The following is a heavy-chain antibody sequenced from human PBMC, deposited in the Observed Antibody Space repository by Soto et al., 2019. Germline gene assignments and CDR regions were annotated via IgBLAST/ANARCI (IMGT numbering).Heavy chain of an antibody. V-gene: IGHV5-51*01. CDR3: ARGGGLLWFGESQGPLDY. D-gene: IGHD3-10*01. J-gene: IGHJ4*02. CDR1: GYSFTVYL. Sequence: GESPKISCKGCGYSFTVYLIAWARQMPGKGLEWMGIIYPGDSDTRYSPSFQGQVTISADKSISTAYLQWSSLKASDTAMYYCARGGGLLWFGESQGPLDYWGQGTLVTVSS. CDR2: IYPGDSDT.